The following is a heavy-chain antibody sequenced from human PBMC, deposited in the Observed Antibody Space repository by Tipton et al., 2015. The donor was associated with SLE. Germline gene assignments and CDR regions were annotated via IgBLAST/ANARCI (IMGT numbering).Heavy chain of an antibody. J-gene: IGHJ6*03. Sequence: WVRKAPGKGLEWVGSIYYSGSTYYNPSLKSRVTISVDTSKNQFSLKLSSVTAADTAVYYCARHPSSFDYYYYYYMDVWGKGTTVTVSS. V-gene: IGHV4-39*01. CDR2: IYYSGST. CDR3: ARHPSSFDYYYYYYMDV.